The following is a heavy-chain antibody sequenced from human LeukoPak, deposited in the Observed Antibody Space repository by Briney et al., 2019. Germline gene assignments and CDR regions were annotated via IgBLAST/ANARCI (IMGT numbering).Heavy chain of an antibody. J-gene: IGHJ4*02. CDR2: ISSSGSTI. CDR3: VRDDILTGYPTPFDY. Sequence: GGSLRLSCAASGFTFSSYEMNWVRQAPGKGLEGGSYISSSGSTIYYADSVKGRFTISRDNAKNSLYMQMDSLRAEDTAVYYCVRDDILTGYPTPFDYWGQGTLVTVSS. D-gene: IGHD3-9*01. V-gene: IGHV3-48*03. CDR1: GFTFSSYE.